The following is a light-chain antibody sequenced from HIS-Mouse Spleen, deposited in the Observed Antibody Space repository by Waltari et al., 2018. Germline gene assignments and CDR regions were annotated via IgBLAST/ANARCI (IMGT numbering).Light chain of an antibody. CDR3: AAWDDSLNAVV. V-gene: IGLV1-44*01. CDR1: SSNIGSNT. CDR2: SNN. J-gene: IGLJ2*01. Sequence: QSVLTQPPSASGTPGQRVTISCSGSSSNIGSNTVNWYQQLPGTAPKLLIYSNNRRPSGVPDRCSGSKSGTSASLAISGLQSEDEADYYCAAWDDSLNAVVFGGGTKLTVL.